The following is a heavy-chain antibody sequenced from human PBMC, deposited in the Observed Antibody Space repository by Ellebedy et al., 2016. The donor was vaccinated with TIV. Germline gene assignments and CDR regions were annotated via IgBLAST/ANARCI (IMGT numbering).Heavy chain of an antibody. V-gene: IGHV3-23*01. CDR1: GFTFSNYA. J-gene: IGHJ6*02. Sequence: GGSLRLXXAASGFTFSNYAMSWVRQAPGKGLEWVSLISGSGGSAFYADSVKGRFTISRDNSKNTLFVQMNSLRAEDTAVYYCAKPTIPSYYYYYGMDVWGQGTTVTVSS. CDR2: ISGSGGSA. D-gene: IGHD3-3*01. CDR3: AKPTIPSYYYYYGMDV.